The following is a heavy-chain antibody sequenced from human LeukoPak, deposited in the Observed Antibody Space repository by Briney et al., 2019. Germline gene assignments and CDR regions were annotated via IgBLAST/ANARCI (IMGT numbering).Heavy chain of an antibody. V-gene: IGHV3-74*01. Sequence: GGSLRLSCAASGLTFSSYWMHWVRQAPGKGLVWVSRINSDGSSTSYADSVKGRFTISRDNAKNTLYLQMNSLRAEDTAVYYCARGVRLERTTVDLDYWGQGTLVTVSS. CDR1: GLTFSSYW. D-gene: IGHD1-1*01. J-gene: IGHJ4*02. CDR2: INSDGSST. CDR3: ARGVRLERTTVDLDY.